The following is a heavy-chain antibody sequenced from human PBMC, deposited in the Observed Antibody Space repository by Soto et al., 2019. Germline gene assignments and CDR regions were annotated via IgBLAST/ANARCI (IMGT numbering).Heavy chain of an antibody. CDR1: GYTFTSYY. CDR3: ARESHKWELPGY. CDR2: INPSGGST. Sequence: GASVKLSGKASGYTFTSYYMHWVRQAPGQGLEWMGIINPSGGSTSYAQKFQGRVTMTRDTSTSTVYMELSSLRSEDTAVYHCARESHKWELPGYWGQGTLVTVSS. V-gene: IGHV1-46*01. J-gene: IGHJ4*02. D-gene: IGHD1-26*01.